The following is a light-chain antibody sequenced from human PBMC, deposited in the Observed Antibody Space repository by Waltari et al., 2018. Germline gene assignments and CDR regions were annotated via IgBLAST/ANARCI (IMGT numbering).Light chain of an antibody. CDR1: GSNIGINS. Sequence: QSVLAQPPSASGTPGQGVTISCYGRGSNIGINSVNWYQQPPGTAPKLLIFFNNQRPSGVPDRFSGSKSGTSASLAISGLQSEDEAHYYCATGDDSLNGVVFGGGTKVTVL. V-gene: IGLV1-44*01. J-gene: IGLJ3*02. CDR2: FNN. CDR3: ATGDDSLNGVV.